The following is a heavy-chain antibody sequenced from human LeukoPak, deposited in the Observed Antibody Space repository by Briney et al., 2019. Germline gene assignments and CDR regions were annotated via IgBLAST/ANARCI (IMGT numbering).Heavy chain of an antibody. CDR2: IYYSGST. D-gene: IGHD1-26*01. CDR3: ARHPATIGWEIDY. V-gene: IGHV4-59*08. Sequence: SETLSLTCTVSGGSISSYYWSWIRQPPGKGLEWIGYIYYSGSTSYNPSLKSRVTISVDTSKNQFSLKLSSVTAADTAVYYCARHPATIGWEIDYWGQGTLVTVSS. CDR1: GGSISSYY. J-gene: IGHJ4*02.